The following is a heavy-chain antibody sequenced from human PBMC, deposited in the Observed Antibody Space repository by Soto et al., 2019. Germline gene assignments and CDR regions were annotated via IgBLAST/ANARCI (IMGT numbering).Heavy chain of an antibody. Sequence: ASVKVSCKASGYTFTSYGISWVRQAPGQGLEWMGWISAYNGNTNYAQKLQGRVTMTTDTSTSTAYMELRSLRSEDTAVYYCARDRTDIVVVPAALRWPAFDAIDIWGQGTMVTVSS. CDR2: ISAYNGNT. J-gene: IGHJ3*02. CDR1: GYTFTSYG. V-gene: IGHV1-18*01. D-gene: IGHD2-2*01. CDR3: ARDRTDIVVVPAALRWPAFDAIDI.